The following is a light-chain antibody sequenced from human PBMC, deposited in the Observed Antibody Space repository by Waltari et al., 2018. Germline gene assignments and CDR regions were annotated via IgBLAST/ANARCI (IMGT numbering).Light chain of an antibody. CDR2: RNN. J-gene: IGLJ2*01. Sequence: QSVLTQPPSVSGAPGQRVTISCTGRSPNLAAPYAVPRYQLFPGRAPTLLLYRNNQRPSGVPDRFSGSKSGTSASLTITGLQPEDEAEYYCQSYDSRLGGSVFGGGTKLTVL. CDR3: QSYDSRLGGSV. CDR1: SPNLAAPYA. V-gene: IGLV1-40*01.